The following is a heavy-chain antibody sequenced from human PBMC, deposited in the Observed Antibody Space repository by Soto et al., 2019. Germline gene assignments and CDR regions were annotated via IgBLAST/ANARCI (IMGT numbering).Heavy chain of an antibody. D-gene: IGHD3-3*01. CDR1: GFTFRSYW. CDR2: IKPDGSEK. J-gene: IGHJ4*02. CDR3: ARAEDYDFWSGPPKYFDN. V-gene: IGHV3-7*03. Sequence: GGSLRLSCATSGFTFRSYWMTWVRQAPGKGLEWVANIKPDGSEKQYVDSVKGRFTVSRDNAKKSLDLQMNSLRVEDTAVYYCARAEDYDFWSGPPKYFDNWGQGTQVTVSS.